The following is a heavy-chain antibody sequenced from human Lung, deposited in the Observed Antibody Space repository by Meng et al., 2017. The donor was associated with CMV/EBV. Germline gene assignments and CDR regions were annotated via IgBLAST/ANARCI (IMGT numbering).Heavy chain of an antibody. CDR2: INPNSGGT. Sequence: ASVKVSXKASGYTFTGYYMHWVRQAPGQGLEWMGWINPNSGGTNYAQKFQGRLTITADVSTSTAYMDLSSLKSEDTAVYYCARDLFQSLDGGSLLEWPQAYWGQGTLVTVSS. D-gene: IGHD3-3*01. CDR1: GYTFTGYY. J-gene: IGHJ4*02. V-gene: IGHV1-2*02. CDR3: ARDLFQSLDGGSLLEWPQAY.